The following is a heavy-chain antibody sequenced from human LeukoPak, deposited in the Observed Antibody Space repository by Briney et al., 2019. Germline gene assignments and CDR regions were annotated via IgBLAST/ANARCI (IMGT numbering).Heavy chain of an antibody. J-gene: IGHJ4*02. CDR1: GDIFTSYW. Sequence: GEALKISCRGFGDIFTSYWIGWGGQMPGESLEWMGIIYPSDSDTRHSPSFQGQVTISVDKSISTAYLQWSSLKASDTAIYYCARMRXXXSFDYWGQGTLVTVSS. V-gene: IGHV5-51*01. CDR3: ARMRXXXSFDY. CDR2: IYPSDSDT.